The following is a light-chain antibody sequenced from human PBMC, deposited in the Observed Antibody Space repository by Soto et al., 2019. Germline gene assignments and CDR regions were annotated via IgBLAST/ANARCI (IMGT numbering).Light chain of an antibody. CDR3: SSYTSSSTLV. Sequence: QSVLTQPASVPGSPGQSITISCTGTSSDVGGYNSVSWYQQHPGKAPKLMIYEVSNRPSGVSNRFSGSKSGNTASLTISGLQAEDEADYYCSSYTSSSTLVFGGGTKPPS. J-gene: IGLJ2*01. CDR2: EVS. CDR1: SSDVGGYNS. V-gene: IGLV2-14*01.